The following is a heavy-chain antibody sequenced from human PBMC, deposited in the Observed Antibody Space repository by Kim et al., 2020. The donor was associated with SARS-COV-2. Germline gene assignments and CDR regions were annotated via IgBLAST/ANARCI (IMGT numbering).Heavy chain of an antibody. CDR3: ARGGAKRKTPGLVRSGYYPGANAFDI. V-gene: IGHV4-59*01. D-gene: IGHD3-22*01. J-gene: IGHJ3*02. Sequence: SETLSLTCTVSGGSISSYYWSWIRQPPGQGLEWIGYIYYSGSTNYNPSLKSRVTISVDTSKNQFSLELSSVTAADTAGYYCARGGAKRKTPGLVRSGYYPGANAFDIWGQGTMVTVSS. CDR2: IYYSGST. CDR1: GGSISSYY.